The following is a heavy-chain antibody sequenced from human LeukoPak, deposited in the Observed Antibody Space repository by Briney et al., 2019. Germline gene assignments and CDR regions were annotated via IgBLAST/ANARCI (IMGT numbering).Heavy chain of an antibody. CDR1: GGSISSSSYY. Sequence: PSETLSLTCTVSGGSISSSSYYWGWIRQPPGKGLEWIGSIYYSGSTYYNPSLKSRVTISVDTSKNQFSLKLSSVTAADTAVYYCAREQDYDYVWGSSYDAFDIWGQGTMVTVSS. J-gene: IGHJ3*02. CDR2: IYYSGST. CDR3: AREQDYDYVWGSSYDAFDI. D-gene: IGHD3-16*01. V-gene: IGHV4-39*07.